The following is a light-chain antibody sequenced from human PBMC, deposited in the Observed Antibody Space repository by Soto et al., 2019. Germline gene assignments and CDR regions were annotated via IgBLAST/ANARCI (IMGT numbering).Light chain of an antibody. CDR2: DAS. J-gene: IGKJ4*01. V-gene: IGKV3-11*01. CDR1: QSVSSS. CDR3: QQRSNGPLT. Sequence: EIVLTQSPATLSLSPGERATLSCRASQSVSSSLAWYQQKPGQAPRLLIYDASNRATGIPARFSGSGSGTDCTLTISSLEPEDFAVYYCQQRSNGPLTFGGGTKVEIK.